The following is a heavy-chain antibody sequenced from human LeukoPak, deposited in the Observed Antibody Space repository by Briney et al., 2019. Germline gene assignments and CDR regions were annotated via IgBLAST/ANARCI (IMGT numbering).Heavy chain of an antibody. CDR1: GYTFTGYY. V-gene: IGHV1-2*02. J-gene: IGHJ4*02. CDR2: INPNSGGT. D-gene: IGHD3-22*01. Sequence: ASVKVSCKASGYTFTGYYMHWVRQAPGQGLEWMGWINPNSGGTNYAQKFQGRVTMTRDTSISTAYMELSRLRSDDTAVYYCAREFENYDSSGYYYGTWGYWGQGTLVTASS. CDR3: AREFENYDSSGYYYGTWGY.